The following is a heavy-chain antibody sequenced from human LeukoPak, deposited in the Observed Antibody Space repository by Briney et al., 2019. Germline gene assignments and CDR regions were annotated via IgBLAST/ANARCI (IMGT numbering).Heavy chain of an antibody. CDR2: IWYGGSNK. CDR1: GFTFSSYG. D-gene: IGHD3-16*01. CDR3: AKERVSPGFNLFDP. J-gene: IGHJ5*02. V-gene: IGHV3-33*06. Sequence: GRSLRLSCAASGFTFSSYGMHWVRQAPGKGLEWVAVIWYGGSNKYYADSVKGRFTISRDNSKSTVFLQMNSLRTEDTAVYYCAKERVSPGFNLFDPWGQGTLVTVSS.